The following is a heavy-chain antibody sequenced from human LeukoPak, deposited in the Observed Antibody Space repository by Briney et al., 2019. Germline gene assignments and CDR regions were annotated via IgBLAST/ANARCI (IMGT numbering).Heavy chain of an antibody. D-gene: IGHD3-16*01. CDR3: ARGGRLCDY. CDR1: GFTLSSYW. CDR2: IKQDGSEK. J-gene: IGHJ4*02. Sequence: GGSLRLSCAASGFTLSSYWMSWVRQAPGKGLEWVANIKQDGSEKYYVDSVKGRFTISRDNAKNSLYLQMNSLRAEDTAVYYCARGGRLCDYWGQGTLVTVSS. V-gene: IGHV3-7*01.